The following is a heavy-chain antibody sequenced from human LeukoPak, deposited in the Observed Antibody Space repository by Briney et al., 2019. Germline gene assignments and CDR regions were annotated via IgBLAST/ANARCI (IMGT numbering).Heavy chain of an antibody. CDR2: IYYSGST. V-gene: IGHV4-39*01. J-gene: IGHJ4*02. Sequence: SETLSLTCTVSGGSISSSSYYWGWIRQPPGKGLGWIGSIYYSGSTYYNPSLKSRVTISVDTSKNQFSLKLSSVTAADTAVYYCARFQGGATDYWGQGTLVTVSS. CDR1: GGSISSSSYY. D-gene: IGHD1-26*01. CDR3: ARFQGGATDY.